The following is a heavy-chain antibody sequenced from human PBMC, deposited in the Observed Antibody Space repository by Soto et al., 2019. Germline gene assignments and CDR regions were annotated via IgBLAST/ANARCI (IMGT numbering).Heavy chain of an antibody. CDR2: IYTSGST. D-gene: IGHD6-13*01. Sequence: QVQLQESGPGLVKPSETLSLTCTVSGGSISSYQWSWIRQPAGKGLEWIGRIYTSGSTNYNPSLKSRVTMSVDTSKKQFSLMLSSVTAADTAVYYCAGDGSWSSGMDVWGQGTTVTVSS. V-gene: IGHV4-4*07. CDR1: GGSISSYQ. CDR3: AGDGSWSSGMDV. J-gene: IGHJ6*02.